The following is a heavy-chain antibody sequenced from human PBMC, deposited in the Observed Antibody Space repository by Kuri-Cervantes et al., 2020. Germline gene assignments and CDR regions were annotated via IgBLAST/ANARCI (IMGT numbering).Heavy chain of an antibody. Sequence: ESLKISCTVSGVSISSHYWSWIRQPPGMGLEWIGYISHSGSTTYNPSLQSRVTISVDTSKNQCSLKVRSVTAADTAVYYCAGYQLDYWGQGTLVTVSS. D-gene: IGHD2-2*01. J-gene: IGHJ4*02. V-gene: IGHV4-59*11. CDR2: ISHSGST. CDR1: GVSISSHY. CDR3: AGYQLDY.